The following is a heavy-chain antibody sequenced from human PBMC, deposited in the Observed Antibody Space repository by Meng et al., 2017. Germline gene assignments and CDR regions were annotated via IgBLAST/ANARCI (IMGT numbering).Heavy chain of an antibody. D-gene: IGHD6-19*01. CDR1: GGTFSSYA. Sequence: QVEVVESGAEGQKPGSSVKACFQASGGTFSSYATSWVRQAPGQGLEWMGGIIPIFGTANYAQKFQGRVTITADESTSTAYMELSSLRSEDTAVYYCARDESYIAVAGPNGFDPWGQGTLVTVSS. CDR3: ARDESYIAVAGPNGFDP. J-gene: IGHJ5*02. CDR2: IIPIFGTA. V-gene: IGHV1-69*01.